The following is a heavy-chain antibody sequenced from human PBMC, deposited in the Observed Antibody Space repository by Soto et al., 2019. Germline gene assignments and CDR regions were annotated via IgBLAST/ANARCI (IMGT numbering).Heavy chain of an antibody. CDR1: GGTFSSYA. D-gene: IGHD3-22*01. Sequence: SVKVSCKASGGTFSSYAISWVRQAPGQGLEWMGGIIPIFGTANYAQKFQGRVTITADKSTSTAYMELSSLRSEDTAVYYCARAKHLYDSSGYYYYHYFDYWGQGTLVTVSS. V-gene: IGHV1-69*06. CDR3: ARAKHLYDSSGYYYYHYFDY. CDR2: IIPIFGTA. J-gene: IGHJ4*02.